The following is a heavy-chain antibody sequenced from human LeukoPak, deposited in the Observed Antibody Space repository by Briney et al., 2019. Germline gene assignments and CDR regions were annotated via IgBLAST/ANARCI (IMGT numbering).Heavy chain of an antibody. CDR3: ASLSFTGFDP. CDR2: INSDGSRT. Sequence: GGPLRLSCAASGFTFSSYWMHWVRHAPGKGGVWVSRINSDGSRTKYADYVKGRFTISRENGKNNVYLQMNNLRAEDTAVHYCASLSFTGFDPWGQGTLVTVSS. CDR1: GFTFSSYW. D-gene: IGHD2-15*01. J-gene: IGHJ5*02. V-gene: IGHV3-74*03.